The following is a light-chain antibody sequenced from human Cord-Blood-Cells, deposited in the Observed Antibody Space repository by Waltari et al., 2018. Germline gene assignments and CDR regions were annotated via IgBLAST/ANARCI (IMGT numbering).Light chain of an antibody. V-gene: IGLV2-23*01. CDR1: SSDVGSYNL. J-gene: IGLJ1*01. CDR2: EGS. CDR3: CSYAGSSTHV. Sequence: QSALTQPASVSGSPGQSITISCTGTSSDVGSYNLVSWYQQHPGKAPKLMIYEGSKRPSGVTYRFSGSKSGNTASLTLSGLQAEDEADYYCCSYAGSSTHVFGTGTKVTVL.